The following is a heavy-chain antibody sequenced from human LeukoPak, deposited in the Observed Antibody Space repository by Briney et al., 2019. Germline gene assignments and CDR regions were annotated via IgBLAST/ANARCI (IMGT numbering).Heavy chain of an antibody. Sequence: SETLSLTCTVSGYSISSGYYWGWIRQPPGKGLEWIGSIYHSGSTYYNPSLKSRVTISVDTSKNQFPLKLSSVTAADTAVYYCARGPSGYDPIYYYYYMDVWGKGTTVTVSS. V-gene: IGHV4-38-2*02. J-gene: IGHJ6*03. CDR1: GYSISSGYY. CDR3: ARGPSGYDPIYYYYYMDV. D-gene: IGHD5-12*01. CDR2: IYHSGST.